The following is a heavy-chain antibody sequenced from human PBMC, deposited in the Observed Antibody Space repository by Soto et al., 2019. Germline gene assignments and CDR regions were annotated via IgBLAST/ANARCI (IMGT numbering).Heavy chain of an antibody. CDR3: AIADYGDPDY. J-gene: IGHJ4*02. CDR1: GSTFPSSP. CDR2: INANNGNT. Sequence: QVPLVQSGAEVKKPGASVKVSCKASGSTFPSSPVTWVRQAPGQVLEWMGWINANNGNTKYAQKFQGRLTMTTDTSTGTGYMELRSLRSDDTAIYFCAIADYGDPDYWGQGTLVTVSS. D-gene: IGHD4-17*01. V-gene: IGHV1-18*01.